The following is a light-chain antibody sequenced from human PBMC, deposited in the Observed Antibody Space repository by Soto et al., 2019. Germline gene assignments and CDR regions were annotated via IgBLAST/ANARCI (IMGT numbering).Light chain of an antibody. V-gene: IGLV1-40*01. CDR1: SSNIGTDYD. CDR2: GNS. J-gene: IGLJ1*01. CDR3: QSYDSSLSGSV. Sequence: SMLTQPPSVYGATGRRVTLSCTGGSSNIGTDYDVHWYQQLPGTAPKLLIYGNSSRPSGVPDRFSGSKSATSASLAITGLQAEDEADYYCQSYDSSLSGSVFGAGTKVTVL.